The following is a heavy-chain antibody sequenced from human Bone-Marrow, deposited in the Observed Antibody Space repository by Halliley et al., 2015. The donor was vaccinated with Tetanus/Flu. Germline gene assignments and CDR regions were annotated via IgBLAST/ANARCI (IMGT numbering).Heavy chain of an antibody. D-gene: IGHD3-10*01. V-gene: IGHV1-18*01. Sequence: PGQGLGWMGWISTYTGNINYSPKFQGRVSMTTDTSTSTAHMELRSLRSDDTAVYYCASGLYLDHWGQGTLVTVSS. J-gene: IGHJ4*02. CDR3: ASGLYLDH. CDR2: ISTYTGNI.